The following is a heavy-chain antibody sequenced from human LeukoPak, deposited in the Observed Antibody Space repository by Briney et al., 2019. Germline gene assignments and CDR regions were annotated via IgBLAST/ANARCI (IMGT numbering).Heavy chain of an antibody. Sequence: PGGSLRLSCAASRFAFSDYSMSWVRQAPGKGLEWVSSISSSSSNIYYADSVKGRFTISRDNAKNSLYLQTNSLRAEDTAVYYCARLISGALTMIASGGAFDIWSQGTMVTVSS. CDR2: ISSSSSNI. CDR3: ARLISGALTMIASGGAFDI. J-gene: IGHJ3*02. D-gene: IGHD3-22*01. CDR1: RFAFSDYS. V-gene: IGHV3-21*01.